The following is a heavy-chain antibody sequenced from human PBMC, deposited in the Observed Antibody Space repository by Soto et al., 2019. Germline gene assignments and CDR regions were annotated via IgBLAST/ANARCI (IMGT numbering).Heavy chain of an antibody. CDR2: INHSGST. CDR3: ARSGQGLLVGYYYYYMDV. Sequence: PSETLSLTCAVYGGSFSGYYWSWIRQPPGKGLEWIGEINHSGSTNYNPSLKSRVTISVDTSKNQFSLKLSSVTAADTAVYYCARSGQGLLVGYYYYYMDVWGKGNTVTVSS. V-gene: IGHV4-34*01. J-gene: IGHJ6*03. D-gene: IGHD1-26*01. CDR1: GGSFSGYY.